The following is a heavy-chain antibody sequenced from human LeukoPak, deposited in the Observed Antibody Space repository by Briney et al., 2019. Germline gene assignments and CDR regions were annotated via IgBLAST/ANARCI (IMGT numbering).Heavy chain of an antibody. CDR1: GFTFRNYA. CDR3: ARGTAFYYDSSGYVY. CDR2: VSYDGSYK. J-gene: IGHJ4*02. D-gene: IGHD3-22*01. V-gene: IGHV3-30*04. Sequence: AGGSLRLSCAASGFTFRNYAMHWVRQAPGKGLEWVAVVSYDGSYKDYADSVKGRFTISRDNSRNTLYLQMNSLRAQDTAVYYCARGTAFYYDSSGYVYWGQGTLVTVSS.